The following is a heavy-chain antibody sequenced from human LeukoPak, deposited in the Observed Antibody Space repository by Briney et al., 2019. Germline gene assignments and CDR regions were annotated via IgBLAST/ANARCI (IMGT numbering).Heavy chain of an antibody. V-gene: IGHV1-58*02. Sequence: SVKVSCKTSGFTFTSSAMQWVRQARGQRLEWIGWIVVGSGNTNYAQKFQERVTITRDMSTSTAYMELSSLRSEDTAVYYCAADLERNYGSQFDPWGQGTLVTVPS. CDR3: AADLERNYGSQFDP. CDR2: IVVGSGNT. J-gene: IGHJ5*02. D-gene: IGHD3-10*01. CDR1: GFTFTSSA.